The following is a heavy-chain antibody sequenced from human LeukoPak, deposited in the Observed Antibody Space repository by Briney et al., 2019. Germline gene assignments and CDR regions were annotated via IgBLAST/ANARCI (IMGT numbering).Heavy chain of an antibody. CDR3: ARALTPDIVVVVAACFDY. CDR2: ISSSGSTI. V-gene: IGHV3-48*03. Sequence: PGGSLRLSCAASGFTFSSYEMNWVRQAPGKGLEWVSYISSSGSTIYYADSVKGRFTISRDNAKNSLYLQMNSLRAEDTAVYYCARALTPDIVVVVAACFDYWGQGTLVTVSS. D-gene: IGHD2-15*01. J-gene: IGHJ4*02. CDR1: GFTFSSYE.